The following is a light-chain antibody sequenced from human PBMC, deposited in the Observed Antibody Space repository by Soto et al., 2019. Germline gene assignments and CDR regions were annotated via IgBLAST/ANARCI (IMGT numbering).Light chain of an antibody. CDR1: SSDIGAFTY. V-gene: IGLV2-8*01. CDR2: EVS. Sequence: QSALSQPPSASGSPGQSVTISCTGTSSDIGAFTYVSWYQQHPGRAPNLIIYEVSKRPSGVPDRFSGSKSGNTASLTVSGLQAEDEADYYCSSYAGSNNFVVFGGGTKLTVL. CDR3: SSYAGSNNFVV. J-gene: IGLJ2*01.